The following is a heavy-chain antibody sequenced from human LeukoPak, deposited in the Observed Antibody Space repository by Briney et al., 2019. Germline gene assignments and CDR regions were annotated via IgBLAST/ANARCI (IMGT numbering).Heavy chain of an antibody. Sequence: QSGGSLRLSCAPSGFTFSSYAMSRVRQAPGKGLEWVSAISGSGGSTYYADSVKGRFTISRDKSKNTLYLQMNSLRAEDTAVYYCAKDRDGYDFWSGHYKVDVWGQGAAVTVSS. D-gene: IGHD3-3*01. CDR3: AKDRDGYDFWSGHYKVDV. CDR1: GFTFSSYA. J-gene: IGHJ6*02. CDR2: ISGSGGST. V-gene: IGHV3-23*01.